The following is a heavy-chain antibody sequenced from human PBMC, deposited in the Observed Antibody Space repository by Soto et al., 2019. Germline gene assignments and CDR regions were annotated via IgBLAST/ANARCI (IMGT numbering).Heavy chain of an antibody. V-gene: IGHV1-3*01. CDR2: INAGNGNT. J-gene: IGHJ4*02. Sequence: ASVKVSCKASGYTFTSYAMHWVRQAPGQRLEWMGWINAGNGNTKYSQKFQGRVTITRDTSASTAYMELSSLRPEDTAVYYCARGPLPYDWLALDYWGQGPLVTVSS. D-gene: IGHD3-9*01. CDR1: GYTFTSYA. CDR3: ARGPLPYDWLALDY.